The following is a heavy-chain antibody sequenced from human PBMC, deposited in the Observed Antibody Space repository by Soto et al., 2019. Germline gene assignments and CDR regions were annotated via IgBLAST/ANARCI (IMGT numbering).Heavy chain of an antibody. CDR2: IYPGDSET. D-gene: IGHD3-9*01. J-gene: IGHJ4*02. V-gene: IGHV5-51*01. Sequence: GESLKISCKGSGYSFSNYWIAWVRQMPDKGLEWMGTIYPGDSETRDNPSLQGQVTISADKSISTAYLQWSSLKASDTAMYYCARRPAYDVLTGYYRGNFDSWGQGTLVTVSS. CDR3: ARRPAYDVLTGYYRGNFDS. CDR1: GYSFSNYW.